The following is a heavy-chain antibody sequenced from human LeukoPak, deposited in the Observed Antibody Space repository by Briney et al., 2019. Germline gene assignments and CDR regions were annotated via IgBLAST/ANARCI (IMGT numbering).Heavy chain of an antibody. Sequence: PSETLSLTCTVSGGSISSYYWSWIRQPAGKGLEWIGRIYTSGSTNYNPSLKSRVTMSVDTSKNQFSLKLSSVTAADTAVYYCAREGGDIVATTAFDYWGQGTLVTVSS. V-gene: IGHV4-4*07. CDR1: GGSISSYY. J-gene: IGHJ4*02. D-gene: IGHD5-12*01. CDR3: AREGGDIVATTAFDY. CDR2: IYTSGST.